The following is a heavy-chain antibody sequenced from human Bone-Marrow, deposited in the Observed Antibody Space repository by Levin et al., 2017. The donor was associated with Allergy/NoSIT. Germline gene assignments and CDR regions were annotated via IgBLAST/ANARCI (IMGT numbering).Heavy chain of an antibody. CDR3: TTGGNPGYSYVLGH. Sequence: KSGGSLRLSCDVSGASLDTTYWWTWVRQAPGKGLEWIGEIHHSGTANLSPSVKNRVTMSVDRSENQFSLKLTSVTAADTAVYYCTTGGNPGYSYVLGHWGQGILVTVSS. J-gene: IGHJ1*01. D-gene: IGHD5-18*01. CDR2: IHHSGTA. CDR1: GASLDTTYW. V-gene: IGHV4-4*02.